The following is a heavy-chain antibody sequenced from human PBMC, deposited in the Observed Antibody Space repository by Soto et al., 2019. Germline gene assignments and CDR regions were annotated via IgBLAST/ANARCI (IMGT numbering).Heavy chain of an antibody. CDR1: GFTLSGYA. CDR2: MSSNGVGT. V-gene: IGHV3-64*01. Sequence: EVQLAESGGGWAQHGGSLNLSCAASGFTLSGYALDWVRQAPGTGLEYVSGMSSNGVGTYYANSVQGRFTIARDNSKNTVYLQMGSLRPEDMAVYYCARRARPDFYYMDVWGKGTTVTVSS. CDR3: ARRARPDFYYMDV. J-gene: IGHJ6*03. D-gene: IGHD6-6*01.